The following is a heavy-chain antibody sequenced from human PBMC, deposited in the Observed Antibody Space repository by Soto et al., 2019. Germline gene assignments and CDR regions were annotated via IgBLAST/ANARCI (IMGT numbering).Heavy chain of an antibody. V-gene: IGHV1-69*01. Sequence: VQLVQSGAEVKKPGSSVKVSCKASGGTFSSYAISWVRQAPGQGLEWMGGIIPIFGTANYAQKFQGRVTITADESTSTAYMELSSLRSEDTAVYYCARETSKQQLSYYYGMDVWGQGTTVTVSS. D-gene: IGHD6-13*01. J-gene: IGHJ6*02. CDR3: ARETSKQQLSYYYGMDV. CDR1: GGTFSSYA. CDR2: IIPIFGTA.